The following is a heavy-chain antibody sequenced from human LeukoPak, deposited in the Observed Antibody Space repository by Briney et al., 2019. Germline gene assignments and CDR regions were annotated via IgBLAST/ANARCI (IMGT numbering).Heavy chain of an antibody. CDR1: GYTLTELS. D-gene: IGHD2-15*01. V-gene: IGHV1-24*01. Sequence: ASVKVSCKVSGYTLTELSMHWVRQAPGKGREWVGGFDPEDGETSYAKKFQGRVTMTEDTATNTAYMELSGVRSEDTAVYYCATGEYCSGGSCPFDYWGQGTLDTVSS. CDR2: FDPEDGET. J-gene: IGHJ4*02. CDR3: ATGEYCSGGSCPFDY.